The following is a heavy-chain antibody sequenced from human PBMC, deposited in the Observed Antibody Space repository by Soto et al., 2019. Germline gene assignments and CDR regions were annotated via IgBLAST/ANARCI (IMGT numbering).Heavy chain of an antibody. Sequence: VASVKVSCKASGYIFVNYGIACVRQAPGQGLEWMGWISPYTGNTHSATKVQGRLTMTTDTSTSTAYMDLGSLTSDDTAVYYCVMVDNYVTPTPQDVWGQGTTVTVSS. CDR1: GYIFVNYG. CDR3: VMVDNYVTPTPQDV. D-gene: IGHD3-16*01. V-gene: IGHV1-18*01. J-gene: IGHJ6*02. CDR2: ISPYTGNT.